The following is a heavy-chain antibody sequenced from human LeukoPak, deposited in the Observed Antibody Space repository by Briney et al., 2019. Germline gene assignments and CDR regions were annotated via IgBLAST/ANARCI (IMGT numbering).Heavy chain of an antibody. J-gene: IGHJ4*02. V-gene: IGHV4-34*01. Sequence: SETLSLTCAVYGGSFSGYYWSWIRQPPGKGLEWIGEINHSGSTNYNPSLKSRVTISVDTSKNQFSLKLSSVTAADTAVYYCARGRDYWGQGTLVIVSS. CDR3: ARGRDY. CDR2: INHSGST. CDR1: GGSFSGYY.